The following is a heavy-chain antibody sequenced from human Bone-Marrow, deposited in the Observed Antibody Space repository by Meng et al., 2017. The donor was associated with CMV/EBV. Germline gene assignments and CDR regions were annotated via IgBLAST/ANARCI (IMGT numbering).Heavy chain of an antibody. J-gene: IGHJ3*02. D-gene: IGHD6-19*01. V-gene: IGHV6-1*01. CDR3: ARSGWYGGDAFDI. CDR2: TYYRSKWYN. CDR1: GDSVSSNSAA. Sequence: GDSVSSNSAAWNWIRQSQSRGLEWLGRTYYRSKWYNDYAVSVKSRITINPDTSKNQFSLQLNSVTPEDTAVYYCARSGWYGGDAFDIWGQGTMVTVSS.